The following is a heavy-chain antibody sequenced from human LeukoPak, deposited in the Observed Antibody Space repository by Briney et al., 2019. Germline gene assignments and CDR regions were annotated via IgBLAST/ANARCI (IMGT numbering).Heavy chain of an antibody. CDR2: IGEDGSNR. CDR3: AKRVSYSSGSHFDY. D-gene: IGHD3-10*01. CDR1: GFTFSSHW. V-gene: IGHV3-74*01. J-gene: IGHJ4*02. Sequence: GGSLRLSCAASGFTFSSHWMHWVRQAPGKGLVWVSRIGEDGSNRNYADSVKGRFTISRDNSKNTLYLQMNSLRAEDSAIYYCAKRVSYSSGSHFDYWGQGTLVTVSS.